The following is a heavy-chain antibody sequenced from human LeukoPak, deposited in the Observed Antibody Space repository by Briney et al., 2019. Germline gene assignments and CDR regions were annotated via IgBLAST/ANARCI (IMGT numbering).Heavy chain of an antibody. CDR2: IRYDGSNK. D-gene: IGHD6-19*01. CDR1: GFTFSSYG. J-gene: IGHJ4*02. CDR3: AKANRQAVAGYYYFDY. Sequence: PGGSLRLSCAASGFTFSSYGMHWVRQAPGKGLEWVAFIRYDGSNKYYADSVRGRFTISRDNSKNTLYLQMNSLRAEDTAVYYCAKANRQAVAGYYYFDYWGQGTLVTVSS. V-gene: IGHV3-30*02.